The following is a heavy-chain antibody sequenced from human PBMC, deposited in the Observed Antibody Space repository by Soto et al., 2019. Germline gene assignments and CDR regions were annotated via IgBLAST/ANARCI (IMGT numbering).Heavy chain of an antibody. J-gene: IGHJ4*02. CDR1: GFSFGDYA. CDR2: IRSRAYGTTT. D-gene: IGHD6-19*01. V-gene: IGHV3-49*04. CDR3: NSGAGN. Sequence: GGSLRLSCTASGFSFGDYAMTWVRQAPGKGLEWVGFIRSRAYGTTTEYAASVKGRFIISRDDSKSIAYLQMNSLKTEDTAVYYCNSGAGNWGQGT.